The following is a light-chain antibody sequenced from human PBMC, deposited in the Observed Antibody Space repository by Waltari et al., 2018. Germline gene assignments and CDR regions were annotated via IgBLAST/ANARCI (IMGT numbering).Light chain of an antibody. V-gene: IGLV4-69*01. CDR2: VNSDGSP. CDR1: TGHSRNL. Sequence: QLVLTQSPSASASLCASVKLTCPLSTGHSRNLIAGHHQHPEKGPRYLMKVNSDGSPTKGDVIPARFSGSSSGAERYLISSSVQSEDEADYYCQTGGHGTWVFGGGTKLTVL. CDR3: QTGGHGTWV. J-gene: IGLJ3*02.